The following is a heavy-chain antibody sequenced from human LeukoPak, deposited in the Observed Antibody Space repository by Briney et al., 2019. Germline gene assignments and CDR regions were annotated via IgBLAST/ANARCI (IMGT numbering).Heavy chain of an antibody. D-gene: IGHD4-23*01. CDR2: IHISGST. J-gene: IGHJ4*02. CDR1: GGSISSYY. Sequence: SETLSLTCTVSGGSISSYYWSWIRQPPGKGLEWIGYIHISGSTSYNPSLKSRVTISVDTSKNHFSLKLSSVTAADTAIYYCARSFYGGNSDYWGQGTLLTVSS. V-gene: IGHV4-59*01. CDR3: ARSFYGGNSDY.